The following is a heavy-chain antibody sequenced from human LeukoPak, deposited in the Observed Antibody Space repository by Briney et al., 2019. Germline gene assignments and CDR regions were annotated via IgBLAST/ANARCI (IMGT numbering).Heavy chain of an antibody. CDR2: IYYSGST. CDR3: ARDPAGGYGYYFDY. V-gene: IGHV4-61*01. J-gene: IGHJ4*02. Sequence: SETLSLTCTVSGGSISSNSYYWGWIRQPPGKGLEWIGYIYYSGSTNYNPSLKSRVTISVDTSKNQFSLKLSSVTAADTAVYYCARDPAGGYGYYFDYWGQGTLVTVSS. D-gene: IGHD5-18*01. CDR1: GGSISSNSYY.